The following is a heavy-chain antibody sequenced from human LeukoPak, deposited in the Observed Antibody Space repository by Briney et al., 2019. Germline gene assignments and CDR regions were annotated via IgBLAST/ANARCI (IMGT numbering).Heavy chain of an antibody. V-gene: IGHV1-69*01. D-gene: IGHD2-15*01. J-gene: IGHJ6*02. CDR2: IIPIFGTA. CDR3: ASRYCSGGRCDSSYYYYYGMDV. Sequence: SVKVSCKASGGTLNSFAISWVRQAPGQGLEWMGGIIPIFGTANYAQKFQGGVTITADESTNTAYMELSSLRSEDTAVDYCASRYCSGGRCDSSYYYYYGMDVWGQGTTVTVSS. CDR1: GGTLNSFA.